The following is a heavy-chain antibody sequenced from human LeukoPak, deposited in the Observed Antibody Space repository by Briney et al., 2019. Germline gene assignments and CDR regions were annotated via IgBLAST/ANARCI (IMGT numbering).Heavy chain of an antibody. CDR2: ISYDGSSK. CDR3: ARVSGKFYDILTGYYSY. CDR1: GFTFSSYA. D-gene: IGHD3-9*01. Sequence: GGSLRLSCAASGFTFSSYAMHWVRQAPGKGLEWVAVISYDGSSKYYADSVKGRLTISRDNSKNTLYLQMNSLRAEDTAVYYCARVSGKFYDILTGYYSYWGQGTLVTVSS. J-gene: IGHJ4*02. V-gene: IGHV3-30-3*01.